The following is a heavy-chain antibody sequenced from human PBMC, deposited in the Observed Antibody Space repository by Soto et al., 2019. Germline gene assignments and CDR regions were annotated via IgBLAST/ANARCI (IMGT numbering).Heavy chain of an antibody. CDR2: IWYDGSNK. D-gene: IGHD2-2*01. V-gene: IGHV3-33*01. CDR3: ARSPHDIVVVPADQIDGNFDY. CDR1: GFTFSSYG. Sequence: GGSLRLSCAASGFTFSSYGMHWVRQAPGKGLEWVAVIWYDGSNKYYADSVKGRFTISRDNSKNTLYLQMNSLRAEDTAVYYCARSPHDIVVVPADQIDGNFDYWGQGTLVTVSS. J-gene: IGHJ4*02.